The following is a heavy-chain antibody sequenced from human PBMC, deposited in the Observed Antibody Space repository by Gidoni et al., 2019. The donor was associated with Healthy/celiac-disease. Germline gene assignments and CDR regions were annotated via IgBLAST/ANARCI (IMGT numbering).Heavy chain of an antibody. J-gene: IGHJ3*02. Sequence: QVQLQQWGAGLLKPSETLSLTCAVYGESFSDYYWSWIRQPPGKGREWSGEINQSGSTNYNPSLKSRVTISVDTTTTQFSLKLSSVTAADTAVYYCARGTGNWNDGFPRGNPNAFDIWGQGTMVTVSS. V-gene: IGHV4-34*01. CDR3: ARGTGNWNDGFPRGNPNAFDI. CDR2: INQSGST. D-gene: IGHD1-1*01. CDR1: GESFSDYY.